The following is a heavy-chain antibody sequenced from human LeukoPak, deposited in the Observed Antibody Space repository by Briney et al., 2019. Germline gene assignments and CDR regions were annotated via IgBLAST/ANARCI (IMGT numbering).Heavy chain of an antibody. Sequence: ASVKVSCKASGYTFTSYGISWVRQAPGQGLEWMGWISADTGNTNYAQRLQGRVTMTTDTSTSTAYMELRSLRSDDSAVYYCARDDRSGYCYSDYWGQGTLVTVSS. J-gene: IGHJ4*02. D-gene: IGHD3-22*01. CDR2: ISADTGNT. CDR1: GYTFTSYG. V-gene: IGHV1-18*01. CDR3: ARDDRSGYCYSDY.